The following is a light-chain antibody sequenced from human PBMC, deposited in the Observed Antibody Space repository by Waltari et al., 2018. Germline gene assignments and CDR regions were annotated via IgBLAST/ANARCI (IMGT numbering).Light chain of an antibody. V-gene: IGKV3-15*01. CDR2: GAS. CDR3: QQYDSWPRT. Sequence: EIVMTQSPATLSVSPGERATLSCRASQSVGRNLAWYQQQPGQAPRPLVYGASTRATGIPVRFSGSGSGTEFTVTISSLQSEDCAVYYCQQYDSWPRTFGQGTRVEIK. CDR1: QSVGRN. J-gene: IGKJ1*01.